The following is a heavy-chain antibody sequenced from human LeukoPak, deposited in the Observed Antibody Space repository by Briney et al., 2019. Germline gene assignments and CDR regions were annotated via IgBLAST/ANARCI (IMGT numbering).Heavy chain of an antibody. CDR3: AKKSPRGYSYGHSDY. V-gene: IGHV3-48*03. CDR2: ISSSGSTI. J-gene: IGHJ4*02. D-gene: IGHD5-18*01. Sequence: GGSLRLSCAASGFTFSSYEMNWVRQAPGKGLEWVSYISSSGSTIYYADSVKGRFTISRDNAKNSLYLQMNSLRAEDTAVYYCAKKSPRGYSYGHSDYWGQGTLVTVSS. CDR1: GFTFSSYE.